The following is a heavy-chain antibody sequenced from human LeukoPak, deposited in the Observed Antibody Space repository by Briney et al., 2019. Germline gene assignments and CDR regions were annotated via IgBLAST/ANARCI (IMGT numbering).Heavy chain of an antibody. CDR2: ISSSGSNT. CDR1: GFTFSTYA. D-gene: IGHD6-19*01. J-gene: IGHJ4*02. Sequence: PSGGSLRLSCAASGFTFSTYAMSWVRRPPGKGLEWVSAISSSGSNTYYADSVKGRLTISRDNSRNTLYLQLNSLRAEDTAVYYCAKTRGIAVAASFDFWGRGTLVTVSS. CDR3: AKTRGIAVAASFDF. V-gene: IGHV3-23*01.